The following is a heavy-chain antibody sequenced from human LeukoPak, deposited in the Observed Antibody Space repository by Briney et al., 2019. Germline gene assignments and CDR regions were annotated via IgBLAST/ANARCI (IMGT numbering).Heavy chain of an antibody. CDR1: GGTFSSYA. CDR2: INPNSGGT. D-gene: IGHD3-9*01. Sequence: GSSVKVSCKASGGTFSSYAISWVRQAPGQGLEWMGWINPNSGGTNYAQNFQGRVTMTRDTSISTAYMELSRLTSDDTAVYYCARELDLYFFDYWGQGTLVTVSS. J-gene: IGHJ4*02. V-gene: IGHV1-2*02. CDR3: ARELDLYFFDY.